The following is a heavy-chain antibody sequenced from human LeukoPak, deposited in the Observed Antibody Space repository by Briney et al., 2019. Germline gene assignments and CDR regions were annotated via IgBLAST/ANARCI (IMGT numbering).Heavy chain of an antibody. CDR1: GFTFSSYG. CDR2: IWYDGSNK. V-gene: IGHV3-33*01. J-gene: IGHJ3*01. CDR3: AREVFEGQRQSDAFDV. D-gene: IGHD6-25*01. Sequence: GRSLRLSCAASGFTFSSYGMHWVRQAPGKGLEWVAVIWYDGSNKYYADSVKGRFTISRDNSKNTLYLQMNSLRAEDTAVYFCAREVFEGQRQSDAFDVWGQGTMVTVSS.